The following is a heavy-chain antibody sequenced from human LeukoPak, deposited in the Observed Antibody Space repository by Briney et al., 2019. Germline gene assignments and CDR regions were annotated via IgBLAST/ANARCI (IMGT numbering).Heavy chain of an antibody. CDR3: ARAHLWGQQLVEVDY. CDR2: ISAYNGNT. J-gene: IGHJ4*02. Sequence: ASVKVSCKASGYTFTSYGISWVRQAPGQGLEWMGWISAYNGNTNYAQKLQGRVTMTTDTSTSTAYMELRSLRSDGTAVYYCARAHLWGQQLVEVDYWGQGTLVTVSS. CDR1: GYTFTSYG. D-gene: IGHD6-13*01. V-gene: IGHV1-18*01.